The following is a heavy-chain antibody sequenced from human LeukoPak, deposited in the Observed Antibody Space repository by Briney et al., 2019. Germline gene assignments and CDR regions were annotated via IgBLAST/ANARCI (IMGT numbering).Heavy chain of an antibody. D-gene: IGHD2-2*01. Sequence: SETLSLTCAVYGGSFSGYYWSWIRQPPGKGLEWIGEINHSGSTNYNPSLKSRVTISVDTSKNQFSLKLSSVTAADTAVYYCARAYKYQLPTYWGQGTLVTVSS. CDR2: INHSGST. CDR1: GGSFSGYY. J-gene: IGHJ4*02. CDR3: ARAYKYQLPTY. V-gene: IGHV4-34*01.